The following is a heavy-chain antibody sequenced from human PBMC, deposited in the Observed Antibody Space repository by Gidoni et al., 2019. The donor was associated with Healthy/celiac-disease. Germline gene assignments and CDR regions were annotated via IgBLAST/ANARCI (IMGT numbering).Heavy chain of an antibody. CDR1: GFTFSNAW. Sequence: EVQLVESGGGLVKPGGSLRLSCAASGFTFSNAWMSWVRQAPGKGLEWVGRIKSKTDGGTTDYAAPVKGRFTISRDDSKNTLYLQMNSLKTEDTAVYYCTTEPRIEYLLRYFDRLPVDYWGQGTLVTVSS. J-gene: IGHJ4*02. CDR2: IKSKTDGGTT. D-gene: IGHD3-9*01. V-gene: IGHV3-15*01. CDR3: TTEPRIEYLLRYFDRLPVDY.